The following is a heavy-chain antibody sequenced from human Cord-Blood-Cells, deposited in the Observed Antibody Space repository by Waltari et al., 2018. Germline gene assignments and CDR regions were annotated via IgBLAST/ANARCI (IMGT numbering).Heavy chain of an antibody. CDR3: AVLTGFNDAFDI. CDR1: GFTFTSST. D-gene: IGHD3-9*01. V-gene: IGHV1-58*01. J-gene: IGHJ3*02. CDR2: IVVGSGNT. Sequence: QMQLVQSGPEVKKPGTSVKVSCKASGFTFTSSTGPWVRQARGQRLEWIGWIVVGSGNTNYAQKFQERVTITRDMSTSTAYMELSSLRSEDTAVYYCAVLTGFNDAFDIWGQGTMVTVSS.